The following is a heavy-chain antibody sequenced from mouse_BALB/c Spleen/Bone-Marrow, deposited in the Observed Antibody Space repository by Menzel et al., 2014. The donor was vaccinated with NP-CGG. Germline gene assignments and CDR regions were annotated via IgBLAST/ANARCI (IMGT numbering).Heavy chain of an antibody. D-gene: IGHD1-2*01. CDR2: INPSTAYT. J-gene: IGHJ3*01. CDR1: GYTFTVYW. V-gene: IGHV1-7*01. CDR3: ALTTATPFAY. Sequence: QVQLQQSGAELAKPGASVKMSCKAPGYTFTVYWIHWVKQRPGQGLEWIGYINPSTAYTEYNQKFKDKATLTADKSSTTAYMQLSSLTSEDSAVYYCALTTATPFAYWGQGTLVTVS.